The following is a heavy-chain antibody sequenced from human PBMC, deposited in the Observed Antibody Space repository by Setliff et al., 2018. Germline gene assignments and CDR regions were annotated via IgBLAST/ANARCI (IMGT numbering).Heavy chain of an antibody. CDR1: GFTFSGYG. D-gene: IGHD1-26*01. CDR2: INQDGSGK. Sequence: GGSLRLSCSASGFTFSGYGMHWVRQAPGKGLEWVANINQDGSGKFYVDSVKGRFTIFRDNAKNSLSLQMNDLRVEDTSVYYCVRDVAGGSHATYFDYWGQGTLVTVSS. CDR3: VRDVAGGSHATYFDY. J-gene: IGHJ4*02. V-gene: IGHV3-7*01.